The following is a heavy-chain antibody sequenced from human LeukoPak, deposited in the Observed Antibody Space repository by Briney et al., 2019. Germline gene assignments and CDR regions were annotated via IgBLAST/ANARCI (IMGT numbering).Heavy chain of an antibody. CDR3: ARGRVVPKYYYYGMDV. CDR2: IIPIFGTA. Sequence: SVKVSCKASGGTFSSYAISWVRQAPGQGLEWMGGIIPIFGTANYAQKFQGRVTITADESTSTAYMELSSLRSEDTAVYYCARGRVVPKYYYYGMDVWGQGATVIVSS. D-gene: IGHD3-3*01. J-gene: IGHJ6*02. V-gene: IGHV1-69*13. CDR1: GGTFSSYA.